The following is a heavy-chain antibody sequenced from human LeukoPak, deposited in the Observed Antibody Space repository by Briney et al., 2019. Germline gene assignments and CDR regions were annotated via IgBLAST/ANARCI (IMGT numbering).Heavy chain of an antibody. J-gene: IGHJ4*02. D-gene: IGHD3-10*01. Sequence: SETLSLTCTVSGGSIRSYYWSWTRQPPGKRLEWIGCIYSSGSTNYNPSLKSRVTISVDTSKNQFSLKLTYVTAADTAVYYCAREGPGRFGAPGPNVYSIDYWGQGTLVTVSS. V-gene: IGHV4-59*01. CDR3: AREGPGRFGAPGPNVYSIDY. CDR2: IYSSGST. CDR1: GGSIRSYY.